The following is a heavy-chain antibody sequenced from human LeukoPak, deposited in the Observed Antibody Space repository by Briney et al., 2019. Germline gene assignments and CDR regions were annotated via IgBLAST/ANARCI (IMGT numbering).Heavy chain of an antibody. CDR3: ANDFRYYFGSGTAS. Sequence: GGSLRLSCAASGFTFSSYGMHWVREAPGKGLEWVSYLTGSGGAADYADSVKGRFTTSRDNSKNTVYLQMNSLSAEDTAIYYCANDFRYYFGSGTASWGQGTLVTVSS. V-gene: IGHV3-23*01. CDR2: LTGSGGAA. D-gene: IGHD3-10*01. J-gene: IGHJ5*02. CDR1: GFTFSSYG.